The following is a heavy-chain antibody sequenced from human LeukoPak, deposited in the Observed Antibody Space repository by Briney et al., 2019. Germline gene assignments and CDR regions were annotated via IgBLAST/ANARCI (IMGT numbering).Heavy chain of an antibody. V-gene: IGHV3-9*01. CDR1: GFTFADYA. J-gene: IGHJ5*02. Sequence: GGSLRLSCAASGFTFADYAMHWGRQAPGKGLEWVSGISWNSGTIVYADSVKGRFTISRDNARNSLYLQMSSLRAEDTAFYYCAKGGSSSSRRNWFDPWGQGTLVTVSS. D-gene: IGHD6-6*01. CDR2: ISWNSGTI. CDR3: AKGGSSSSRRNWFDP.